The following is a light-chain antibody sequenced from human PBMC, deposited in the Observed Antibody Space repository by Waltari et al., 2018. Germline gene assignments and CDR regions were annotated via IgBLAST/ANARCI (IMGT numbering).Light chain of an antibody. CDR3: SSYTSTNTWV. J-gene: IGLJ3*02. Sequence: QSALTQPASVSGSPGQSITISCTGTSRDVGGYNYVPWYQQHPGKAPKLLIFDVSKRHAGVSNRFSGAKSGNTVSLTISGLQAEDEAEYYCSSYTSTNTWVFGGGTKLTVL. CDR1: SRDVGGYNY. CDR2: DVS. V-gene: IGLV2-14*03.